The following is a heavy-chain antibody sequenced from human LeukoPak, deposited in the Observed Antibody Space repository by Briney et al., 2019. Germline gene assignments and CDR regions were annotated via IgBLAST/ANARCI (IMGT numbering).Heavy chain of an antibody. CDR2: ISSDGSKT. J-gene: IGHJ4*02. CDR3: ARGYSYGDF. D-gene: IGHD5-18*01. Sequence: TGASLRLSCAASGFTFSSYGMHWVRQAPGKGLEWAADISSDGSKTFYGDSVEGRFTISRDDSKKTLYLQMSSLTAGDTAVYYCARGYSYGDFWGQGTLVTVSS. CDR1: GFTFSSYG. V-gene: IGHV3-30*03.